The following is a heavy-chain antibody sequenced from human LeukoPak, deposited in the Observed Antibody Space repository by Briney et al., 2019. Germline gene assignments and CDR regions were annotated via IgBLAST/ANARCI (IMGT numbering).Heavy chain of an antibody. CDR2: IIPILGIA. CDR1: GGTFSSYA. CDR3: ARGRDMTTSPFDY. J-gene: IGHJ4*02. Sequence: GASVKVSCKASGGTFSSYAISWVRQAPGQGLEWMGRIIPILGIANCAQKFQGRVTITADKSTSTAYMELSSLRSEDTAVYYCARGRDMTTSPFDYWGQGTLVTVSS. D-gene: IGHD4-17*01. V-gene: IGHV1-69*04.